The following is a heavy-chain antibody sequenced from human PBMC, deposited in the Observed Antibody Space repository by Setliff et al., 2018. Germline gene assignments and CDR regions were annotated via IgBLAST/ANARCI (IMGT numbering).Heavy chain of an antibody. CDR1: GFTFSTYR. J-gene: IGHJ4*02. Sequence: PGGSLRLSCAASGFTFSTYRMHWVRQAPGKGLEWVSAISGGGTYYADSVKGRFIISRDNSKNTLYFQMNSLRAEDTAVYYCASLGSYPTRADYWGQGTLVTVSS. D-gene: IGHD1-26*01. V-gene: IGHV3-53*05. CDR2: ISGGGT. CDR3: ASLGSYPTRADY.